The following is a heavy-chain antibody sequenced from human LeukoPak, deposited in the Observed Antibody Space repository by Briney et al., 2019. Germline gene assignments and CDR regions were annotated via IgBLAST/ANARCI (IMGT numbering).Heavy chain of an antibody. CDR2: ISSSGSTI. J-gene: IGHJ1*01. D-gene: IGHD3-22*01. CDR1: GFTFSDYY. Sequence: GGSLRLSCAASGFTFSDYYMSWIRQAPGKGLEWVSYISSSGSTIYYADSVKGRFTISRDNAKNSLYLQMNSLRAEDTAVYYCARDPSPRYYYDSSGYYSNAEYFQHWGQGTLVTVSS. CDR3: ARDPSPRYYYDSSGYYSNAEYFQH. V-gene: IGHV3-11*04.